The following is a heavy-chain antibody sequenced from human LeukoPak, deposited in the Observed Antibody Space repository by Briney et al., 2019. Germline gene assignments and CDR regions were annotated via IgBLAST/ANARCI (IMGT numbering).Heavy chain of an antibody. J-gene: IGHJ4*02. CDR1: GLTFSTYA. V-gene: IGHV3-23*01. Sequence: GGSLRLSCTASGLTFSTYALSWVRQTPGKGLEWLSVISATGSTTYYADSVRGRFTISRDNSKNTLYLQMNSLRAEDTAVYYCASPGGDGYHPDYWGQGTLVTVSS. CDR3: ASPGGDGYHPDY. CDR2: ISATGSTT. D-gene: IGHD5-24*01.